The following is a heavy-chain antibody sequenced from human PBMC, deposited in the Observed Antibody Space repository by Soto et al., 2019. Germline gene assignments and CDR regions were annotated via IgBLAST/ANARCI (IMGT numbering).Heavy chain of an antibody. V-gene: IGHV1-46*01. CDR2: INPSGGST. D-gene: IGHD6-25*01. J-gene: IGHJ3*02. Sequence: ASVKASCKASGYTFTSYYMHWVRQAPGQGLEWMGIINPSGGSTSYAQKFQGRVTMTRDTSTSTVYMELSSLRSEDTAVYYCALPSALDSGAFDIWGQGTMVTVSS. CDR1: GYTFTSYY. CDR3: ALPSALDSGAFDI.